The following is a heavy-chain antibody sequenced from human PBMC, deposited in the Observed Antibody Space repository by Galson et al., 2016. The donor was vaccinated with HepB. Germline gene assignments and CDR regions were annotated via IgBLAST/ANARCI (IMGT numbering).Heavy chain of an antibody. CDR3: ARTRVTTCKCLQKRRYDEFAI. Sequence: SVKVSCKASVYTFTNYVVLWVRQAPGQGLEWLGWINPDNGNTKFSQRFQGRASITRFSSENTAYMELRSLTFEDTAVYYCARTRVTTCKCLQKRRYDEFAIWGQGTSVTVSS. V-gene: IGHV1-3*01. CDR2: INPDNGNT. CDR1: VYTFTNYV. J-gene: IGHJ3*02. D-gene: IGHD5/OR15-5a*01.